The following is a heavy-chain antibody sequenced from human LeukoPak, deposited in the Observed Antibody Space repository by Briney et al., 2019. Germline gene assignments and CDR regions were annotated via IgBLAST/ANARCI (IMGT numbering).Heavy chain of an antibody. CDR1: GFTFSSYG. D-gene: IGHD3-10*01. J-gene: IGHJ6*02. CDR2: IWYDGSNK. V-gene: IGHV3-33*01. CDR3: ARGVYYGSGSYYNTLYYYGMDV. Sequence: GGSLRLSCAASGFTFSSYGMHWVRQAPGKGLEWVAVIWYDGSNKYYADSVKGRFTISRDNSKNTLYLQMNSLRAEDTAVYYCARGVYYGSGSYYNTLYYYGMDVWGQGTTVTVSS.